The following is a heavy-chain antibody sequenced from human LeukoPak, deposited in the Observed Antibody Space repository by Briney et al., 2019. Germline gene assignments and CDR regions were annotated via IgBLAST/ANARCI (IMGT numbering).Heavy chain of an antibody. J-gene: IGHJ3*02. CDR3: ARGENFHDISDYYQGDACDI. CDR1: GYTFTGYY. D-gene: IGHD3-22*01. V-gene: IGHV1-2*02. Sequence: GASVKVSCKASGYTFTGYYIHWVRQAPGQGLEWMGWINPNSGGTNYAQKFQGRVTMTRDTSISTAYMELSRLRSDDTAVYYCARGENFHDISDYYQGDACDIWGQGTMVTVSS. CDR2: INPNSGGT.